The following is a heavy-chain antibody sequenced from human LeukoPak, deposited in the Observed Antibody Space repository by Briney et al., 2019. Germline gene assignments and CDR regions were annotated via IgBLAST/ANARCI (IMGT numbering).Heavy chain of an antibody. CDR2: IHYSGST. CDR1: GGSISTYY. CDR3: ARAAGYNYGYSFDY. V-gene: IGHV4-59*01. J-gene: IGHJ4*02. D-gene: IGHD5-18*01. Sequence: PSETLSLTCTVSGGSISTYYWSWIRQSPGKGLEWIGYIHYSGSTYYNPSLKSRVTISVDSSKNQFSLKLSSVTAADTAVYFCARAAGYNYGYSFDYWGQGTLVTVSS.